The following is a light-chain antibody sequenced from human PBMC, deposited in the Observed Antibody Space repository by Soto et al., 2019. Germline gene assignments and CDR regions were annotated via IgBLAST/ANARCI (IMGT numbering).Light chain of an antibody. CDR3: QQRSNWPRT. CDR1: QNISSY. J-gene: IGKJ1*01. Sequence: IVLTQSPVTLSLSPGERATLSCRASQNISSYLIWYQQKPGQAPRLLMYDVSNRATGIPASFSGSGSGTDFTLTISSLEPEDLAVYYCQQRSNWPRTFGQGTKVDIK. CDR2: DVS. V-gene: IGKV3-11*01.